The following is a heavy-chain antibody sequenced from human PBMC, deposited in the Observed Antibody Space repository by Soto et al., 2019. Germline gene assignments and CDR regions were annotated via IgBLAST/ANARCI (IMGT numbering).Heavy chain of an antibody. CDR2: ISWDGGST. J-gene: IGHJ6*02. D-gene: IGHD5-12*01. Sequence: PVGSLRLSRAASGFTFDDYAMHWVRQAPGKGLEWVSLISWDGGSTYYADSVKGRFTISRDNSKNSLYLQMNSLRAEDTALYYCAKSQWGVATRIYYYYGMDVWGQGTTVTVSS. CDR3: AKSQWGVATRIYYYYGMDV. CDR1: GFTFDDYA. V-gene: IGHV3-43D*04.